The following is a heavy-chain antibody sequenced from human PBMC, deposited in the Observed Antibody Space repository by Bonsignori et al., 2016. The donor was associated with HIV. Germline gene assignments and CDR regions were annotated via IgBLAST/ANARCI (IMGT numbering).Heavy chain of an antibody. CDR2: ISSSSSYI. CDR1: GFTLSSYS. CDR3: ARDREVRGVDAFDI. J-gene: IGHJ3*02. D-gene: IGHD3-10*01. V-gene: IGHV3-21*01. Sequence: GGSLRLSCAASGFTLSSYSMNWVRQAPGKGLEWVSSISSSSSYIYYAVSVKGRFTISRDNAKNSLYLQMSSLRAEDTAVYYCARDREVRGVDAFDIWGQGTMVTVSS.